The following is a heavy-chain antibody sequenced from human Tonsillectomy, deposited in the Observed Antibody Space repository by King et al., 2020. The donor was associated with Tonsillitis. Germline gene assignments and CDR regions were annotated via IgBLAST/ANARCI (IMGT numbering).Heavy chain of an antibody. V-gene: IGHV3-23*04. CDR3: AKTSYSSSFGMDV. CDR2: ISGSDGST. D-gene: IGHD6-6*01. Sequence: VQLVESGGGLVQPGGSLRLSCAASGFTFSNYAMSWVRQAPGKGLEWVSAISGSDGSTYYADSVKGRFTISRDNSKNTLSLQMESLRAEDTAVYYCAKTSYSSSFGMDVWGQGTTVTVSS. CDR1: GFTFSNYA. J-gene: IGHJ6*02.